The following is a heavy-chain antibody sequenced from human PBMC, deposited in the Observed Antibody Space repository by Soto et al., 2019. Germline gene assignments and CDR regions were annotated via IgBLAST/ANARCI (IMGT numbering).Heavy chain of an antibody. V-gene: IGHV3-11*01. D-gene: IGHD6-6*01. CDR2: ISSSGRSI. CDR1: GFTFSDYY. CDR3: ALIYRRSSNLEY. Sequence: QVQLVESGGGLVKPGGSLRLSCAASGFTFSDYYMSWVRQAPGKGLEWVSRISSSGRSIYYADSVKGRFTISRDNAKNPQDLQINSLRAEDTAVYYCALIYRRSSNLEYWGQGTLVTVCS. J-gene: IGHJ4*02.